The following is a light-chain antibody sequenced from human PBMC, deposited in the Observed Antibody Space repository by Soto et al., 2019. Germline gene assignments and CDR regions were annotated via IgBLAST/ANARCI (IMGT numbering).Light chain of an antibody. CDR3: QQSYSTLYT. J-gene: IGKJ2*01. CDR1: QSISTY. CDR2: AAS. V-gene: IGKV1-39*01. Sequence: DIQMTQSPSSLSASVGDRVTITCRASQSISTYLNWYQQKPGKAPKLLIYAASSLQGGVPSRFSGGGAWTDFTLNISSLQPEDFATYYCQQSYSTLYTFGQGTKLEIK.